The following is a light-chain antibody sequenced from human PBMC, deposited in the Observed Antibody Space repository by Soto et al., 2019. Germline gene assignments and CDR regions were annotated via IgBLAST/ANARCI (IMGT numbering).Light chain of an antibody. CDR2: GAS. V-gene: IGKV3-20*01. Sequence: EIVLTQSQGTRSLSPGERATLSCMASQSVSSSYLAWYQQKPGQAPRLLIYGASSRATGIPDRFSGSGSGTDFTLTISCLQPEDLATYYCQQSYSSPWTFRHVTKV. J-gene: IGKJ1*01. CDR3: QQSYSSPWT. CDR1: QSVSSSY.